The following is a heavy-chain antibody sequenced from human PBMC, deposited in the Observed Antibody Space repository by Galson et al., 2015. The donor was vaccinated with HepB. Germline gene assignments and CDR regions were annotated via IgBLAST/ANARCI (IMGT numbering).Heavy chain of an antibody. V-gene: IGHV1-18*04. D-gene: IGHD3-22*01. J-gene: IGHJ4*02. CDR3: ARDNYYDSSGYNRRPVDY. CDR1: GYTFTSYG. Sequence: QSGAEVKKPGASVKVSCKASGYTFTSYGISWVRQAPGQGLEWMGWISAYNGNTNYAQKLQGRVTMTTDTSTSTAYMELRSLRSDDTAVYYCARDNYYDSSGYNRRPVDYWGQGTLVTVSS. CDR2: ISAYNGNT.